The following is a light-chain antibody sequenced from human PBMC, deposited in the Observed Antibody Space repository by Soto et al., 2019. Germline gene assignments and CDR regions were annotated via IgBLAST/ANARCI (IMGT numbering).Light chain of an antibody. Sequence: DIVLTQSPLSLPVTPGEPASISCRSSQSLLYINGYNYLDWYLQKPGQPPQLLIYLGSNRASGVPDRFSGSGSGTDFTLKITRVEAEDVGVYYCMQALQTPLTFGGGTKVEIK. CDR3: MQALQTPLT. CDR1: QSLLYINGYNY. CDR2: LGS. J-gene: IGKJ4*01. V-gene: IGKV2-28*01.